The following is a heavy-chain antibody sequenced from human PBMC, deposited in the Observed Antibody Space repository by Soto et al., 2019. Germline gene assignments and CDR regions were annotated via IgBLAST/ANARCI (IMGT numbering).Heavy chain of an antibody. Sequence: PSQTLSLTCAISGDSISSNSAAWNWIRQSPSRGFEWLGRTYYRSRWYHDYAVSVKSRIIINPDTSKNQKSQQLNSVTPDDTAVNYCASYRYDYWGQGTVVTVS. CDR2: TYYRSRWYH. D-gene: IGHD4-4*01. J-gene: IGHJ4*02. CDR3: ASYRYDY. V-gene: IGHV6-1*01. CDR1: GDSISSNSAA.